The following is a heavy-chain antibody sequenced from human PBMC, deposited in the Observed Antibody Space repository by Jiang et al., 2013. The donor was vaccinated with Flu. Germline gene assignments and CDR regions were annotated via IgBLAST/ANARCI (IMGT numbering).Heavy chain of an antibody. Sequence: QLLESGGELVQPGGSLRLSCAASGFTFINYAMSWVRQAPGKGLEGVSVISGSGATTYYADSVKGRFTISRDNSKNTLYLHMNSLRVEDTAVYYCAKDRTVIGAGTLFDYWGQGTLVTVSS. D-gene: IGHD6-13*01. J-gene: IGHJ4*02. CDR1: GFTFINYA. CDR3: AKDRTVIGAGTLFDY. CDR2: ISGSGATT. V-gene: IGHV3-23*01.